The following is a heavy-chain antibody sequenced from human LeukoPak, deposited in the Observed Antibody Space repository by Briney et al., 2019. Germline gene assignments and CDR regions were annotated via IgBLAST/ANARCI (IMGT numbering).Heavy chain of an antibody. D-gene: IGHD4-23*01. CDR2: IWYDGSNK. CDR1: GFTFSSYG. V-gene: IGHV3-30*02. Sequence: HSGGSLRLSCAASGFTFSSYGMHWVRQAPGKGLEWVAVIWYDGSNKYYADSVKGRFTISRDNSKNTLYLQMSSLRAEDTAVYYCVKVGYGGSSADHWGQGTQLTVSS. J-gene: IGHJ4*02. CDR3: VKVGYGGSSADH.